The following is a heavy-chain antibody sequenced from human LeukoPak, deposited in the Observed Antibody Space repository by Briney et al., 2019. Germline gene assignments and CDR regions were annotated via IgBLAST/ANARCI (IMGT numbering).Heavy chain of an antibody. CDR2: ITPILGIA. CDR1: GGTFSSYT. J-gene: IGHJ4*02. Sequence: SVKVSCKASGGTFSSYTISWVRQAPGQGLEWMGRITPILGIANYAQKFQGRVTITADKSTSTAYMELSSLRSEDTAVYYCAREGPLHDFWSGYYSDYWGQGTLVTVSS. CDR3: AREGPLHDFWSGYYSDY. D-gene: IGHD3-3*01. V-gene: IGHV1-69*04.